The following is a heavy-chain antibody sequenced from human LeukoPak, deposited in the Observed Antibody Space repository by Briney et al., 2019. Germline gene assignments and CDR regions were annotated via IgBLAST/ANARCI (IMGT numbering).Heavy chain of an antibody. CDR2: TSHTGTT. CDR3: ARIFTFGGLIVLDAFDI. D-gene: IGHD3-16*02. V-gene: IGHV4-34*01. CDR1: GGSFSAYY. J-gene: IGHJ3*02. Sequence: SETLSLTCTVYGGSFSAYYWTWIRQPPGKGLEWIGETSHTGTTNYNPSLKGRVTISTDTSKNQFSLKLTSVTAADTAVYYCARIFTFGGLIVLDAFDIWGQGTMVTVSS.